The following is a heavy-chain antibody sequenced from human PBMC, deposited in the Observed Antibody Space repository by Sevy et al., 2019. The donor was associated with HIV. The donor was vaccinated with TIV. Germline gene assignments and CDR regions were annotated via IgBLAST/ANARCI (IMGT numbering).Heavy chain of an antibody. Sequence: GGSLRLSCAASGFTFSSYAMSWVRQAPGKGLEWVSAISGSGGSTYYADSVKGRFTISRDNSKNTLYLQMNSVRAEDTAVYYCAKVLNPRTSYYGSGSYSKPYYFDYWGQGTLVTVSS. V-gene: IGHV3-23*01. CDR2: ISGSGGST. CDR3: AKVLNPRTSYYGSGSYSKPYYFDY. J-gene: IGHJ4*02. D-gene: IGHD3-10*01. CDR1: GFTFSSYA.